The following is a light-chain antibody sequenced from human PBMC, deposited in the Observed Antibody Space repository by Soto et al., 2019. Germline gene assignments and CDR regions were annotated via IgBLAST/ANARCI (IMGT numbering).Light chain of an antibody. J-gene: IGKJ2*01. CDR3: QQRGNWPLYT. CDR1: QSVSSY. Sequence: EIVLTQSPATLSLSPGKRATLSCRASQSVSSYLAWYQQKPGQAPRLLIYGASNRATGIPARFSGSGSGTDFALTITSLEPEDFAVYYCQQRGNWPLYTFGQGTKLEIK. V-gene: IGKV3-11*01. CDR2: GAS.